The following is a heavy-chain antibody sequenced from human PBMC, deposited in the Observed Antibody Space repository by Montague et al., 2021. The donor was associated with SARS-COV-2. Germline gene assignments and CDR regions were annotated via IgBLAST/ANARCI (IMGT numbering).Heavy chain of an antibody. CDR2: TYYRSKWYY. D-gene: IGHD6-13*01. CDR3: SREPRYTLSWSFDY. V-gene: IGHV6-1*01. Sequence: CAISGDSVSINTAAWNWIRQSPSRGLEWLGRTYYRSKWYYDYAVSVKSRMTISPDTSKNHFSLQLISVTPECRPVYYCSREPRYTLSWSFDYWGQGTLVTVSS. J-gene: IGHJ4*02. CDR1: GDSVSINTAA.